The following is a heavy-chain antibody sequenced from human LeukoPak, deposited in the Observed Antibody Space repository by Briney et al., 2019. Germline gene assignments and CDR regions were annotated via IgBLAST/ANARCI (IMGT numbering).Heavy chain of an antibody. Sequence: SETLSLTCTVSGGTISSYYWNWIWQPPGKGLEWIGYIHYSGSTKSNPSLKSRVTISVDTSKNQFSLKLSSVTAADTAVYYCARGRDRAKLEYWGQGTLVTVSS. CDR3: ARGRDRAKLEY. D-gene: IGHD2-15*01. CDR1: GGTISSYY. CDR2: IHYSGST. V-gene: IGHV4-59*01. J-gene: IGHJ4*02.